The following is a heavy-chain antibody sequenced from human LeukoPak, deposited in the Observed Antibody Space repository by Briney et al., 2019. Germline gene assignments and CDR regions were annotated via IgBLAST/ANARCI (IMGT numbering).Heavy chain of an antibody. V-gene: IGHV3-11*01. CDR2: ISSSGSTI. CDR3: ARAKLGYCSGGSCWRYAFDI. Sequence: SGFXXXDYYMSWIRQAPGKGLEWVSYISSSGSTIYYADSVKGRFTISRDNAKNSLYLQMNSLRAEDTAVYYCARAKLGYCSGGSCWRYAFDIWGQGTMVTVSS. D-gene: IGHD2-15*01. J-gene: IGHJ3*02. CDR1: GFXXXDYY.